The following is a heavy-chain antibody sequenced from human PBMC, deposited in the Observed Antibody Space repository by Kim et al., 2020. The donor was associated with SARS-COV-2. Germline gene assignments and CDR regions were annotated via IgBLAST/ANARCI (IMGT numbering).Heavy chain of an antibody. Sequence: SETLSLTCTVSNGFLKNYYWSWIRQPPGKGPEWLGNIFYNGSPNYNPSLESRVTMSVDTSQNQFSLKLRSMTAADTAVYYCARVVAVAPRYFDYWGQGILVTVSS. V-gene: IGHV4-59*01. CDR1: NGFLKNYY. D-gene: IGHD6-19*01. CDR2: IFYNGSP. J-gene: IGHJ4*02. CDR3: ARVVAVAPRYFDY.